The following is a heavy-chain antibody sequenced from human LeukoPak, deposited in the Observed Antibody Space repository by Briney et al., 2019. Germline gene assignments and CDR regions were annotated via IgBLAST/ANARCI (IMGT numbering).Heavy chain of an antibody. CDR3: ARALLGVLTGVLEY. CDR1: GYNFHNYG. Sequence: ASVKVSCKTSGYNFHNYGVTWVRQAPGQGLEWVGFIYDGDPRYAQKFQGRVTLTTDRSTNTAYTELRNLRSDDTALYYCARALLGVLTGVLEYWGQGALVSVSS. J-gene: IGHJ4*02. V-gene: IGHV1-18*01. CDR2: IYDGDP. D-gene: IGHD3-9*01.